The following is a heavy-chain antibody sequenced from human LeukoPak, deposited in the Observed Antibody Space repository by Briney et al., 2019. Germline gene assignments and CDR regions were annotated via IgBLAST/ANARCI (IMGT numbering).Heavy chain of an antibody. Sequence: SSETLSLTCTVSGDPISSHSDYKWTWIRQPPGKGLEWIGYVYHNGNINYNPLLGSRLTISVDTSKNQFSLRLTSVTAADTAVYFCAREYSAFDHWGHGTLVTVSS. D-gene: IGHD4-11*01. CDR3: AREYSAFDH. CDR2: VYHNGNI. CDR1: GDPISSHSDY. V-gene: IGHV4-61*08. J-gene: IGHJ4*01.